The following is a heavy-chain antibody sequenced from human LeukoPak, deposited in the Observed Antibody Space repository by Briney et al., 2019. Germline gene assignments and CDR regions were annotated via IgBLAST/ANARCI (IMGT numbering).Heavy chain of an antibody. Sequence: GGSLRLSCAASGFTFSTYWMSWVRQAPGKGLEWVANINQDGSEKYSLGSVKGRFTISRDNAKSSLYLQMDSLRADDTAVYYCARDRALYDSRRGYYYTEDDYWGQGTLVTVSS. D-gene: IGHD3-22*01. CDR2: INQDGSEK. CDR3: ARDRALYDSRRGYYYTEDDY. V-gene: IGHV3-7*01. J-gene: IGHJ4*02. CDR1: GFTFSTYW.